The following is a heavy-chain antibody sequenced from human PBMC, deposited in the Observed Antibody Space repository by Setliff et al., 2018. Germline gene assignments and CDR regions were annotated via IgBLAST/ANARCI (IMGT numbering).Heavy chain of an antibody. Sequence: PSETLSLTCTVSGGSISSGGYYWSWIRQHPGKGLEWIGYIYYSGSTYYNPSLKCRVTISVDTSKNQFSLKLSSVTAADTAVYYCARDPLTTNRRRAFDIWGQGTMVTVSS. CDR3: ARDPLTTNRRRAFDI. V-gene: IGHV4-31*03. J-gene: IGHJ3*02. D-gene: IGHD4-17*01. CDR2: IYYSGST. CDR1: GGSISSGGYY.